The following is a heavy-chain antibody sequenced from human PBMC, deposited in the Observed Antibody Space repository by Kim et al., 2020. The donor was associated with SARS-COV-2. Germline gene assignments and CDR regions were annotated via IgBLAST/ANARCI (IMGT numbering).Heavy chain of an antibody. V-gene: IGHV4-34*01. D-gene: IGHD3-3*01. CDR1: GGSFSDYS. J-gene: IGHJ6*02. Sequence: SETLSLTCAVYGGSFSDYSWIWIRQPPGKGLEWIGEVNQSGTPKYHPSLKSRVTISLDTSKNQFSLELPSVTAADTAIFYCARGRAGVVPSPILGLGPFYDYYAVDVWGQGTTVTVSS. CDR2: VNQSGTP. CDR3: ARGRAGVVPSPILGLGPFYDYYAVDV.